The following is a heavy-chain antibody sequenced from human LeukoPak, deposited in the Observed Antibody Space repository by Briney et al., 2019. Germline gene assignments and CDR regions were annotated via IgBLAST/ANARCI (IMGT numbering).Heavy chain of an antibody. Sequence: GSLRLSCAASGFTFSSYEMNWVRQAPGKGLEWVSYISSSGKIIDYADSVKGRFTISRDNAKKSLYLQLSSLRAEDTGVYYCARDTCAGSSCYLFDSWGLGTLVTVSS. J-gene: IGHJ4*02. D-gene: IGHD2-2*01. CDR3: ARDTCAGSSCYLFDS. V-gene: IGHV3-48*03. CDR2: ISSSGKII. CDR1: GFTFSSYE.